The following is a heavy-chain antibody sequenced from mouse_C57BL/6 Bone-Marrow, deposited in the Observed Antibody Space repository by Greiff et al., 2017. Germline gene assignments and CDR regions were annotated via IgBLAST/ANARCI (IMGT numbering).Heavy chain of an antibody. CDR1: GYTFTDYY. Sequence: QVHVKQSGAELVRPGASVKLSCKASGYTFTDYYINWVKQRPGQGLEWIARIYPGSGNTYYNEKFKGKATLTAEKSSSTAYMQLSSLTSEDSAVYFCARGGLRFDYWGQGTTLTVSS. CDR3: ARGGLRFDY. D-gene: IGHD2-4*01. J-gene: IGHJ2*01. CDR2: IYPGSGNT. V-gene: IGHV1-76*01.